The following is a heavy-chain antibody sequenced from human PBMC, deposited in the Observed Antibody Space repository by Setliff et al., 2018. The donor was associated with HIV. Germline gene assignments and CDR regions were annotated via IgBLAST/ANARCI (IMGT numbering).Heavy chain of an antibody. CDR1: GGAINNHY. J-gene: IGHJ5*01. CDR2: IYYTGIT. CDR3: ARHSRRGWFDS. Sequence: SETLSLTCTVSGGAINNHYWSWIRQPPGMRLEWIGFIYYTGITTYIPSFENRVTIEVDTSKNQFSLKLHSVSAADTALYYCARHSRRGWFDSWGQGTLVTVSS. D-gene: IGHD1-1*01. V-gene: IGHV4-59*11.